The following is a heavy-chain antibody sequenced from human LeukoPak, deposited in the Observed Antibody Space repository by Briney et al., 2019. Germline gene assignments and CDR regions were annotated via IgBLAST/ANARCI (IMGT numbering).Heavy chain of an antibody. Sequence: GGSLRLSCAASGFSVTNAWIYWVRQAPGKGLECVGRIKSKGDGGTAKYGPATDYAAPVRGRFTVSRDDSQNLVYLEMNSLKMEDTAMYYCGTDPSVEGLLWGQGTLVTVSS. V-gene: IGHV3-15*01. CDR1: GFSVTNAW. CDR3: GTDPSVEGLL. CDR2: IKSKGDGGTAKYGPAT. J-gene: IGHJ4*02. D-gene: IGHD6-19*01.